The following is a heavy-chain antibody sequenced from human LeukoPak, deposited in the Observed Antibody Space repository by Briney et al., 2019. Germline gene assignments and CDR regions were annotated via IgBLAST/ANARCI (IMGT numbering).Heavy chain of an antibody. J-gene: IGHJ2*01. CDR1: GYTFTDYD. CDR2: VNPSLGNT. CDR3: ARGRVTVFGPGGWYFDL. V-gene: IGHV1-8*01. D-gene: IGHD3-3*01. Sequence: ASVKVSCKTSGYTFTDYDINWVRQATGQGLEWLGRVNPSLGNTVYAQKFQDRVTITRDTSLSTVYMELRSLKSEDTAVYYCARGRVTVFGPGGWYFDLWGRGSLVTVSS.